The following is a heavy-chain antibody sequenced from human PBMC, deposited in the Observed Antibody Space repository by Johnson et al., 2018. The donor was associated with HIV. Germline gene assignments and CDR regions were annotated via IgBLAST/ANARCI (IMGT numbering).Heavy chain of an antibody. V-gene: IGHV3-9*01. CDR3: ARDLGITGTDALDI. D-gene: IGHD1-20*01. CDR2: ISWNSGRI. J-gene: IGHJ3*02. CDR1: GFTFDDYA. Sequence: LVESGGGLVQPGRSLRLSCAASGFTFDDYAMHWVRQVPGKGLEWVSGISWNSGRIGYADSVKGRFTISRDNAKNSLYLQMNSLRAEDTALYYCARDLGITGTDALDIWGQGTMVTVSS.